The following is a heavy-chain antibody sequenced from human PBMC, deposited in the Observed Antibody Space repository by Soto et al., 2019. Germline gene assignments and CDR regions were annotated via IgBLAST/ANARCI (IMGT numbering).Heavy chain of an antibody. D-gene: IGHD2-21*02. Sequence: GSLRLSCAASGFTFSSYWMSWVRQAPGKGLEWVDNIKQDGSEKYYVDSVKGRFTISRDNAKNSLYLQMNSLRAEDTAVYYCARALCGGDCYPIPYYYYYGMDVWGQGT. CDR2: IKQDGSEK. CDR3: ARALCGGDCYPIPYYYYYGMDV. CDR1: GFTFSSYW. V-gene: IGHV3-7*04. J-gene: IGHJ6*02.